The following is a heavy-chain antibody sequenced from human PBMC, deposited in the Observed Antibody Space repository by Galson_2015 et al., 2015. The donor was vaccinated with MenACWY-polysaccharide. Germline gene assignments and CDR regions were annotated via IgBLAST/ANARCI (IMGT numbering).Heavy chain of an antibody. CDR2: IYPGDSDT. CDR3: ARAAQINVVVVAAMFIPSGWFDP. CDR1: GYSFTSYW. V-gene: IGHV5-51*03. Sequence: QSGAEVKKPGESLKISCKGSGYSFTSYWIGWVRQMPGKGLEWMGIIYPGDSDTRYSPSFQGQVTMTRDTSISTAYMELSRLRSDDTAVYYCARAAQINVVVVAAMFIPSGWFDPWGQGTLVTVSS. D-gene: IGHD2-15*01. J-gene: IGHJ5*02.